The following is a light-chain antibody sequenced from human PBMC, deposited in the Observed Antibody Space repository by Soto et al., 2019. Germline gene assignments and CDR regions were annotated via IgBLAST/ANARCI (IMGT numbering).Light chain of an antibody. CDR1: QNINKN. V-gene: IGKV1-39*01. Sequence: DIQMSQSPASLSASVGDSVTISCRASQNINKNLNWYQQKSGKAPSLLIYEASTFQSGVPSRFSGSGSGTDFTLAITNLQPEDFANYYCQQSCHTPYTFGQGTKLEI. J-gene: IGKJ2*01. CDR2: EAS. CDR3: QQSCHTPYT.